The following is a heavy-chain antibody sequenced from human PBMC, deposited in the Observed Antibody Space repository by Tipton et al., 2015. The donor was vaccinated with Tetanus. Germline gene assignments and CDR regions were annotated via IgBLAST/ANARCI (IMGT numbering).Heavy chain of an antibody. J-gene: IGHJ4*02. D-gene: IGHD2-2*01. CDR3: ARDSTYLFDY. CDR2: IKQDGSAK. Sequence: SLRLSCAATGFTFNIFGMSWVRQAPGKGLEWVANIKQDGSAKYYVDSVKGRFTISRDNAKNSLYLQMNSLRAEDTAVYYCARDSTYLFDYWGQGTLVTVSS. CDR1: GFTFNIFG. V-gene: IGHV3-7*01.